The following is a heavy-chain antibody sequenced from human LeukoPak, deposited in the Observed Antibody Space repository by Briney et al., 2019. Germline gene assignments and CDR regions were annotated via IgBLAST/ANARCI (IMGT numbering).Heavy chain of an antibody. Sequence: SETLSLTCTISGGSISSSSYCWGWIRQPPGKGLEWIGSIYYSGITYYNPSLKSRVTISVDTSKNQFSLKLSSVTAADTAVYYCASSPPLNIPNFDYWGQGTLVTVSS. J-gene: IGHJ4*02. V-gene: IGHV4-39*07. CDR1: GGSISSSSYC. CDR3: ASSPPLNIPNFDY. CDR2: IYYSGIT.